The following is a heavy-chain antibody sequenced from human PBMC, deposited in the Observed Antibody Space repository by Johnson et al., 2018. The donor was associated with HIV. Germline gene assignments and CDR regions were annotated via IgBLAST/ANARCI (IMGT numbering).Heavy chain of an antibody. V-gene: IGHV3-20*04. J-gene: IGHJ3*02. CDR1: GFTFSIYA. D-gene: IGHD2-21*02. CDR2: INWNGGST. Sequence: VQLVESGGGLVQPGGSLRLSCAASGFTFSIYAMIWVRQAPGKGLEWVSGINWNGGSTGYADSVKGRFTISRDNAKNSLYLQMNSLRAEDTAVYYCARGGAYCGGDCNAFDIWGQGTMVTVSS. CDR3: ARGGAYCGGDCNAFDI.